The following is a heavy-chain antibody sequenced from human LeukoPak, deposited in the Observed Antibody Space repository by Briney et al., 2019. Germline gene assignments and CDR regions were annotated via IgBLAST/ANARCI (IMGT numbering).Heavy chain of an antibody. J-gene: IGHJ5*02. CDR2: ITYKRSA. Sequence: SETLSLTCAVYNGLDSYYFMLVRQPPGKGLEWIGEITYKRSANYNSSLMSRATISIDVSQRQFSLKLTSVTAADTATYYCAVYGGDWQFLSCGQGTPVTVSS. CDR1: NGLDSYYF. V-gene: IGHV4-34*01. CDR3: AVYGGDWQFLS. D-gene: IGHD2-21*02.